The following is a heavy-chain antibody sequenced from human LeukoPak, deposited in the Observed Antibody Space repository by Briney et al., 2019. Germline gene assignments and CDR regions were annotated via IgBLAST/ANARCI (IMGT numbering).Heavy chain of an antibody. J-gene: IGHJ4*02. V-gene: IGHV4-38-2*02. D-gene: IGHD3-10*01. CDR3: ARAMVRGVMPVDY. Sequence: PSETLSLTCTVSGYSISSGYYWGWIRQPPGKGLEWIGSIYHSGSTYYNPSLKSRVTISVGKSKNQFSLKLSSVTAADTAVYYCARAMVRGVMPVDYWGQGTLVAVSS. CDR2: IYHSGST. CDR1: GYSISSGYY.